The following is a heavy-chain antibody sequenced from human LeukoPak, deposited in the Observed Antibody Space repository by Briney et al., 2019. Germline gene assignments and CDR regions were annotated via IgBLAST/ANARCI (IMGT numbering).Heavy chain of an antibody. CDR2: IYYSGST. J-gene: IGHJ5*02. D-gene: IGHD2-8*01. V-gene: IGHV4-39*07. CDR1: GGSIGSGGYY. CDR3: ARGSVRGGFDP. Sequence: SETLSLTCTVSGGSIGSGGYYWGWIRQPPGKGLEWIGSIYYSGSTYYNPSLKSRVTISVDTSKNQFSLKLSSVTAADTAVYYCARGSVRGGFDPWGQGTLVTVSS.